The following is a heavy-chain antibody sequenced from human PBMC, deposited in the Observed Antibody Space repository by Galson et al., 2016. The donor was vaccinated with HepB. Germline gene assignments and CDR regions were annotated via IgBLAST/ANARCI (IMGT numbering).Heavy chain of an antibody. Sequence: SVKVSCKASGYTFNSYYIHWVRQAPGQGLEWVGIINPSDESTTYAQKFESRVTMSVDTSTNQIFLNLRSVTAADTAVYYCARDKGVAVALRWFEYWGQGTLVTVSS. CDR3: ARDKGVAVALRWFEY. J-gene: IGHJ5*01. CDR2: INPSDEST. CDR1: GYTFNSYY. D-gene: IGHD6-19*01. V-gene: IGHV1-46*02.